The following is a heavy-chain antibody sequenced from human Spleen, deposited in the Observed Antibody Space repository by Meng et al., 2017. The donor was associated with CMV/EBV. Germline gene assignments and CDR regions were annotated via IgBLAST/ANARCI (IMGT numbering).Heavy chain of an antibody. CDR1: GGSFSGYY. D-gene: IGHD3-10*01. CDR3: ARAVGVLWFGELTYFDY. J-gene: IGHJ4*02. V-gene: IGHV4-34*01. Sequence: QVPLQQWGAGLVKPSETLSLTCAVYGGSFSGYYWSWIRQPPGKGLEWIGEINHSGSTNYNPSLKSRVTISVDTSKNQFSLKLSSVTAADTAVYYCARAVGVLWFGELTYFDYWGQGTLVTASS. CDR2: INHSGST.